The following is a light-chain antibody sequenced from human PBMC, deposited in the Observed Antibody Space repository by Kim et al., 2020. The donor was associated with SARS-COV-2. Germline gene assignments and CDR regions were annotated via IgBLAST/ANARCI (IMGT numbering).Light chain of an antibody. CDR1: RTIGSY. V-gene: IGKV1-12*01. CDR3: QQADSFPT. CDR2: AAS. Sequence: SASVGDSVTVTCRASRTIGSYLAWYQQIPGKAPKLLIYAASILQSGVPSRFSGSGSGTDFTLTISSLQPEDFATYYCQQADSFPTFGQGTKVDIK. J-gene: IGKJ1*01.